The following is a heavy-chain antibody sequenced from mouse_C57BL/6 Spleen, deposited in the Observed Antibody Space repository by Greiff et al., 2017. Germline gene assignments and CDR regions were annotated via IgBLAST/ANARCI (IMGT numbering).Heavy chain of an antibody. D-gene: IGHD1-1*01. V-gene: IGHV3-1*01. CDR2: ISYSGST. J-gene: IGHJ4*01. Sequence: EVQLQESGPGMVKPSQSLSLTCTVTGYSITSGYDWHWIRHFPGNKLEWMGYISYSGSTNYNPSLKSRISITHDTSKNHFFLKLNSVTTEDTATYYCAREGLRGMMDYWGQGTSVTVSS. CDR1: GYSITSGYD. CDR3: AREGLRGMMDY.